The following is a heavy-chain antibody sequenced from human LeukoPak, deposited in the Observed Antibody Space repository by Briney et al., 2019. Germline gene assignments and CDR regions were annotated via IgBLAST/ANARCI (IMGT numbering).Heavy chain of an antibody. CDR3: ARGSFLSVKYTGIVGATLRAFDI. V-gene: IGHV1-24*01. D-gene: IGHD1-26*01. CDR1: GYTFTGYY. CDR2: FDPEDGET. Sequence: ASVKVSCKASGYTFTGYYMHWVRQAPGKGLEWMGGFDPEDGETIYAQKFQGRVTMTEDTSTDTAYMELSSLRSEDTAVYYCARGSFLSVKYTGIVGATLRAFDIWGQGTMVTVSS. J-gene: IGHJ3*02.